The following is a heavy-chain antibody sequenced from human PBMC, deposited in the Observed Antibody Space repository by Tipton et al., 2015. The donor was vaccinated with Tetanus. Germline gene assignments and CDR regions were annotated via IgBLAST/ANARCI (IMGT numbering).Heavy chain of an antibody. CDR3: AKARAGTHFAFDI. Sequence: TLSLTCTVSGGSISSGGYYWSWIRQHPGKGLEWIGYIDYSGITYYSPSLKSRLTISVDTSKNQFSLKLSSVTAADTAVYYCAKARAGTHFAFDIWGHWTMVTVSS. D-gene: IGHD3-10*01. J-gene: IGHJ3*02. CDR2: IDYSGIT. CDR1: GGSISSGGYY. V-gene: IGHV4-31*03.